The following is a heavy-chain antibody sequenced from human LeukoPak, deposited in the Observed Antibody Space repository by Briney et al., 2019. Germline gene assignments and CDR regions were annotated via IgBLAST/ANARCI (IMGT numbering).Heavy chain of an antibody. CDR2: IYYSGST. CDR1: GDSVSSGTYY. Sequence: SETLSLTCTVSGDSVSSGTYYWSWIRQPPGKGLEWIGYIYYSGSTNYNPSLKSRVSISVDTSKNQFSLKLSSVTAADTAVYYCASGPRVVMVYAISWFDPWGQGTLVTVSS. CDR3: ASGPRVVMVYAISWFDP. D-gene: IGHD2-8*01. J-gene: IGHJ5*02. V-gene: IGHV4-61*01.